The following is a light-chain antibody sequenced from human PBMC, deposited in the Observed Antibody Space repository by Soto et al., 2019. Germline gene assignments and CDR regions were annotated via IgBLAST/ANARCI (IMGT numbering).Light chain of an antibody. V-gene: IGKV1-27*01. CDR3: QKYRAT. CDR2: AAS. CDR1: QGISNY. J-gene: IGKJ4*01. Sequence: DIQMTQSPSSLSASVGDRVTITCRASQGISNYLAWYQQKPGKVPKLLIYAASTLQSGVPSRFSGSGSGTDFTLTISGLQPEDVATYYCQKYRATFGGGTKVEIK.